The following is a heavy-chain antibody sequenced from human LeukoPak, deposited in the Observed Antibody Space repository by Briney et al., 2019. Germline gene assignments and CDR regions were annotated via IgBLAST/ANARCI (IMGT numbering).Heavy chain of an antibody. D-gene: IGHD3-3*01. J-gene: IGHJ5*02. CDR3: ARDGGDYDFWSGQGWFDP. Sequence: GGSLRLSCAASGFTFSSYWMSWVRQAPGKGLEWVANIKQDGSEKYYVDSVKGRFTISRDNAKNPLYLQMNSLRAEDTAVYYCARDGGDYDFWSGQGWFDPWGQGTLVTVSS. V-gene: IGHV3-7*01. CDR2: IKQDGSEK. CDR1: GFTFSSYW.